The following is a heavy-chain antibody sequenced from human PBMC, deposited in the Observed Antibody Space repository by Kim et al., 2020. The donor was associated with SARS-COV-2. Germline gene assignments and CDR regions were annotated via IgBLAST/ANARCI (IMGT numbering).Heavy chain of an antibody. V-gene: IGHV4-39*01. CDR3: ATRYSGSPKGFDY. J-gene: IGHJ4*02. CDR1: GGSISSSSYY. CDR2: IYYSGST. Sequence: SETLSLTCTVSGGSISSSSYYWGWIRQPPGKGLEWIGSIYYSGSTYYNPSLKSRVTISVDTSKNQFSLKLSSVTAADTAVYYCATRYSGSPKGFDYWGQGTLVTVSS. D-gene: IGHD1-26*01.